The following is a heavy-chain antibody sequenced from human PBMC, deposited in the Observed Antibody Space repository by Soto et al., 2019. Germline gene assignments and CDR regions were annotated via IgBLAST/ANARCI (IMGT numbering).Heavy chain of an antibody. CDR3: ARGDIVPTTGRGNCFDV. J-gene: IGHJ3*01. CDR1: GVSTSTSNW. D-gene: IGHD5-12*01. V-gene: IGHV4-4*02. CDR2: IYHTGST. Sequence: QVQLQESGPRLVEPSGTLSLTCAVSGVSTSTSNWWTWVRQPPGKGLEWIGEIYHTGSTNYKPSLKSRVTISIDHSKNYFSLPLTSVTAADTAVYFCARGDIVPTTGRGNCFDVWGQGTMVTVSS.